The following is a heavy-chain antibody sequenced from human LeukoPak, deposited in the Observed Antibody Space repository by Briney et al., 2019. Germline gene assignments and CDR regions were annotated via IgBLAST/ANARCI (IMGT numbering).Heavy chain of an antibody. D-gene: IGHD2/OR15-2a*01. V-gene: IGHV3-48*04. CDR3: TTFSRQTAITIQEDY. CDR1: GFTFSSYS. CDR2: ISSSSSTI. J-gene: IGHJ4*02. Sequence: GGSLRLSCAASGFTFSSYSMNWVRQAPGKGLEWVSYISSSSSTIYYADSVKGRFTISRDNAKNSLCLQMNSLRAEDTAVYYCTTFSRQTAITIQEDYWGQGTLVTVSS.